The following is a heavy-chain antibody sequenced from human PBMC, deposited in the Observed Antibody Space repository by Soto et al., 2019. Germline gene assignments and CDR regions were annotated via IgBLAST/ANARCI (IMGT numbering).Heavy chain of an antibody. Sequence: EVQLLESGGGLVQPGGSLRLSCAASGFTFSSHAMGWVRQAPGKGLEWVSAIVGRGRDTYYADSMKGRFTISRDNSKNTLSLQLNSLRAEDTAVYYCAILGGTYYAFDGWGQGTLVTVS. D-gene: IGHD1-26*01. V-gene: IGHV3-23*01. CDR1: GFTFSSHA. J-gene: IGHJ3*01. CDR3: AILGGTYYAFDG. CDR2: IVGRGRDT.